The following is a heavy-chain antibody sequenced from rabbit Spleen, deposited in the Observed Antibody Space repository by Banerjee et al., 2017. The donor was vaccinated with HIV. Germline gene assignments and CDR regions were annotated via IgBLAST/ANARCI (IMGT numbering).Heavy chain of an antibody. CDR1: GFSFSNKAV. CDR2: INAVTGKA. CDR3: ARGSAVMTMVITGYYLNL. J-gene: IGHJ4*01. D-gene: IGHD2-1*01. Sequence: QERLVESGGGLVKPEGSLKLSCTASGFSFSNKAVMCWVRQAPGKGLEWIACINAVTGKAVYASWAKGRFTFSKTSSTTVTLEMTSLTAADTATYFCARGSAVMTMVITGYYLNLWGPGTLVTVS. V-gene: IGHV1S45*01.